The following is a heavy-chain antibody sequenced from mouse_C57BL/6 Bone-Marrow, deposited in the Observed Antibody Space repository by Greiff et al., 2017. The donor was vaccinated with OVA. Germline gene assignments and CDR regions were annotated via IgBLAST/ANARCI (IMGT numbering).Heavy chain of an antibody. CDR1: GFNIKDDY. J-gene: IGHJ2*01. CDR2: IDPENGDT. V-gene: IGHV14-4*01. Sequence: EVKLQESGAELVRPGASVKLSCTASGFNIKDDYMHWVKQRPEQGLEWIGWIDPENGDTESASKFQGKATITADTSSNTAYLQLSSLTSEDTAVYYCTTGRGYFDYWGQGTTLTVSS. CDR3: TTGRGYFDY.